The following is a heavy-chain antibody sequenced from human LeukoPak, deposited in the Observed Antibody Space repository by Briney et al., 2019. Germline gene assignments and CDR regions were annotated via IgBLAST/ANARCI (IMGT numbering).Heavy chain of an antibody. Sequence: SVKVSCKASGYTFTGYYMHWVRQAPGQGLEWMGGIIPIFGTANYAQKFQGRVTITADKSTSTAYMELSSLRSEDTAVYYCASGLRDIVVVVAATLDYWGQGTLVTVSS. CDR1: GYTFTGYY. D-gene: IGHD2-15*01. V-gene: IGHV1-69*06. CDR3: ASGLRDIVVVVAATLDY. J-gene: IGHJ4*02. CDR2: IIPIFGTA.